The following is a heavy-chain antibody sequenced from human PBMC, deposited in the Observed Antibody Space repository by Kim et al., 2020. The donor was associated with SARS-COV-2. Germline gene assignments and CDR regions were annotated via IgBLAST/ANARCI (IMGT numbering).Heavy chain of an antibody. D-gene: IGHD2-2*01. Sequence: SETLSLTCTVSGYSISSGYYWGWIRQPPGKGLEWIGSIYHSGSTYYNPSLKSRVTISVDTSKNQFSLKLSSVTAADTAVYYCARSLYCSSTSCYYFDYWGQGTLVTVSS. CDR1: GYSISSGYY. V-gene: IGHV4-38-2*02. CDR3: ARSLYCSSTSCYYFDY. J-gene: IGHJ4*02. CDR2: IYHSGST.